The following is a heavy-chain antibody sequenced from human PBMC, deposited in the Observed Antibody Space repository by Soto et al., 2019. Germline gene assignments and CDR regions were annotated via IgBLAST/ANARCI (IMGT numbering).Heavy chain of an antibody. V-gene: IGHV4-59*01. CDR1: GGSISSFY. Sequence: PSETLSLTCTVSGGSISSFYWNWIRQPPGKGLEWIGYIYYIGITNYNPSLKSRVTISVDTSKNQFSLQLSSVTAADTAVYYCARMAVDYSKYPDYYGMDVWGQGTTVTVS. D-gene: IGHD4-4*01. J-gene: IGHJ6*02. CDR3: ARMAVDYSKYPDYYGMDV. CDR2: IYYIGIT.